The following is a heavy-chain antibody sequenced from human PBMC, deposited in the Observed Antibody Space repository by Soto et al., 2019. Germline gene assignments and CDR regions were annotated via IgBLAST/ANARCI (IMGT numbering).Heavy chain of an antibody. V-gene: IGHV1-3*01. CDR1: GYTFTSYA. J-gene: IGHJ6*02. CDR3: ARDTSGSYSGFHYGMDV. Sequence: ASVKVSCKASGYTFTSYAMHWVRQAPGQRLEWMGWINAGNGNTKYSQKFQGRVTITRDTSASTAFMDLSSLRSEDTAVYYCARDTSGSYSGFHYGMDVWGQATTVTVSS. CDR2: INAGNGNT. D-gene: IGHD1-26*01.